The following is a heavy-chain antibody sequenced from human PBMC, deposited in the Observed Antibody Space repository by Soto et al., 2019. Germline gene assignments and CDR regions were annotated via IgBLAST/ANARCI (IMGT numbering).Heavy chain of an antibody. V-gene: IGHV4-59*01. CDR2: MYDSLTT. J-gene: IGHJ4*01. D-gene: IGHD3-16*01. Sequence: QVQLQESGPRLVKPSETLSLTCSVSGASISSNHWTWIRQPPGKGLEWIGCMYDSLTTRYDSFFQSRGTMSRATSKIPCPLTLSSVTAADTAVYYCATYDMGGAGRGRWGDGTLVTVSS. CDR3: ATYDMGGAGRGR. CDR1: GASISSNH.